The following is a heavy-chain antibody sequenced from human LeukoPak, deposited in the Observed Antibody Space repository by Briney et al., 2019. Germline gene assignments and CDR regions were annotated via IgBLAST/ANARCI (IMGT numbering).Heavy chain of an antibody. CDR1: GYSFTNYW. CDR2: LSPGDSGA. J-gene: IGHJ3*02. V-gene: IGHV5-51*01. D-gene: IGHD5-18*01. CDR3: ARRGGGGGYSYADDAFDI. Sequence: GESLKISCKGSGYSFTNYWIGWVRQMPGKGLECVGILSPGDSGATYSPSFQGQVTISADKSISTAYLQWSSLKASDTAMYYCARRGGGGGYSYADDAFDIWGQGAMVTVSS.